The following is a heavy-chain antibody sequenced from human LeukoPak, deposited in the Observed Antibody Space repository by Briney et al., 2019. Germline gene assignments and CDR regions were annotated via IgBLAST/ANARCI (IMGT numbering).Heavy chain of an antibody. D-gene: IGHD6-13*01. CDR2: IRESGGST. CDR3: AKTKPYGTTWYGGID. CDR1: GFTFSSYA. J-gene: IGHJ4*02. V-gene: IGHV3-23*01. Sequence: GGSLRLSCVASGFTFSSYAMSWVRQAPGKGLEWASAIRESGGSTHYADSVKGRFTISRDNSKNTLYLQMNSLRAEDTAVYYCAKTKPYGTTWYGGIDWGQGALVTVSP.